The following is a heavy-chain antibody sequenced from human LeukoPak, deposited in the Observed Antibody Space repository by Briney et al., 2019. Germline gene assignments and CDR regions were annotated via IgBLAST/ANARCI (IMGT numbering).Heavy chain of an antibody. D-gene: IGHD3-16*01. Sequence: ASVKVSCKASGYTFTGYYMHWVRQAPGQGLEWMGWINPNSGGTNYAQKFQGRVTMTRDTSISTAYMELSRLRSDDTAVYYCARPLLRWPYRFDYWGQGTLVTVSS. CDR1: GYTFTGYY. CDR2: INPNSGGT. CDR3: ARPLLRWPYRFDY. J-gene: IGHJ4*02. V-gene: IGHV1-2*02.